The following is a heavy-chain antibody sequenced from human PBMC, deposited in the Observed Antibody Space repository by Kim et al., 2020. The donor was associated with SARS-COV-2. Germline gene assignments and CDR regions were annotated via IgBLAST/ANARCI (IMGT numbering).Heavy chain of an antibody. V-gene: IGHV3-33*05. D-gene: IGHD6-19*01. Sequence: GGSLRLSCAASGFTFSSYGMHWVRQAPGKGLEWVAVISYDGSNKYYADSVKGRFTISRDNSKNTLYLQMNSLRAEDTAVYYCARNIWQWLANRDAFDIWG. CDR3: ARNIWQWLANRDAFDI. J-gene: IGHJ3*02. CDR1: GFTFSSYG. CDR2: ISYDGSNK.